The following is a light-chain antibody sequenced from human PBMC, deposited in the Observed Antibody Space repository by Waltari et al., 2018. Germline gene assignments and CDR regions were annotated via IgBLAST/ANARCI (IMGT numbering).Light chain of an antibody. Sequence: QSALTQPASVSGSPGQSITISCTGASGDVGTYNRVPWYQRHPGKAPKLIIYEGSKRPSGVSNRFSGSKSGNTASLTISWLQAEDEADYFCCSYAGTPTYVFGTGTRVTVL. CDR2: EGS. J-gene: IGLJ1*01. CDR3: CSYAGTPTYV. CDR1: SGDVGTYNR. V-gene: IGLV2-23*01.